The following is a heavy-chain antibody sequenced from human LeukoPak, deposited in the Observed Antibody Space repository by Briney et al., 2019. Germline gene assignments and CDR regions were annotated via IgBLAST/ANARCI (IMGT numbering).Heavy chain of an antibody. Sequence: GRSLRHSCAASGFTFSSYDMHWVRQAPGKGVEWVTVISYDGSNKYYGDSVKGRFTISRDNSKNTLYLKMNSLRAEDTAVYYCAKEGSNGDFDCWGQGTLVTVSS. J-gene: IGHJ4*02. CDR1: GFTFSSYD. V-gene: IGHV3-30*18. CDR2: ISYDGSNK. D-gene: IGHD1-26*01. CDR3: AKEGSNGDFDC.